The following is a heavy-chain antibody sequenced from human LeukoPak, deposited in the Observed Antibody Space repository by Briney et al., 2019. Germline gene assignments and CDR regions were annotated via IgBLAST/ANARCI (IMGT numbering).Heavy chain of an antibody. CDR1: GYTFTNYA. CDR2: ISGYNGNT. J-gene: IGHJ4*02. D-gene: IGHD4-17*01. CDR3: ARDHGDFVGVRVGFDS. Sequence: GASVKVSCKASGYTFTNYAISWVRQAPGQGLEWVARISGYNGNTDYAQKVKDRLTVTADTSTAYLEMRGLTSDDTAAYYCARDHGDFVGVRVGFDSWGQGTLVTVSS. V-gene: IGHV1-18*01.